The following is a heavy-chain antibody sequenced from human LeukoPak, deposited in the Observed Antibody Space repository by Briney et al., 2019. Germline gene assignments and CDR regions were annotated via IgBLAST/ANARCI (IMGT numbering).Heavy chain of an antibody. V-gene: IGHV3-74*01. Sequence: GGSLGLSCAASGFSFSRNWMHWVRQAPGKGLVWVSRINSDGSITNYADSVKGRFTISRDNAKNTLYLQMSSLRAEDTAVYYCAKIDAYWGQGTLVTVSS. CDR3: AKIDAY. CDR2: INSDGSIT. CDR1: GFSFSRNW. J-gene: IGHJ4*02.